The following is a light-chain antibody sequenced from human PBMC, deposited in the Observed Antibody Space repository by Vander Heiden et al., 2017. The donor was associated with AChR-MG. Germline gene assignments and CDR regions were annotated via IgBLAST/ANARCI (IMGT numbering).Light chain of an antibody. CDR3: LLYYGGAQGVV. CDR1: TGAGTSGLY. CDR2: GTS. Sequence: TSLTQAPPLRLSPGGTAPRPCASSTGAGTSGLYPNWFQQKPGPAPRALIYGTSNRHSWTPARFSCSLRGGTAALTLSSVQPEEEADYYCLLYYGGAQGVVFGGGTKLTVL. V-gene: IGLV7-43*01. J-gene: IGLJ2*01.